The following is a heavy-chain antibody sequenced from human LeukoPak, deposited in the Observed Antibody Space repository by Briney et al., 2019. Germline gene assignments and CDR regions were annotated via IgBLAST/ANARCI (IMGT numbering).Heavy chain of an antibody. CDR1: GFTFSTYC. V-gene: IGHV3-74*01. CDR2: ICPDGAVT. Sequence: GGSLRLSCAASGFTFSTYCMHWVRHAPGKGPMWVSRICPDGAVTNYADSVKARFIISRDNARNTVYLQMNSLRVEDTAVYYCVRDFRSADYWGQGTLVTVSS. J-gene: IGHJ4*02. CDR3: VRDFRSADY.